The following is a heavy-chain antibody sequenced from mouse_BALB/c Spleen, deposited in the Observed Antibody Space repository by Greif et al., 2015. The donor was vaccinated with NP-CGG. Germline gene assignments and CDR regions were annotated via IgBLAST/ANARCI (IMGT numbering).Heavy chain of an antibody. Sequence: EVKLMESGPELVKPGASVKISCKASGYTFTDYNMHWVKQSHGKSLEWIGYIYPYNGGTGYNQKFKSKATLAVDNSSSTAYMELRSLTSEDSAVYYCARSFFYYDYDVGFAYWGQGTLVTVSA. CDR2: IYPYNGGT. CDR1: GYTFTDYN. CDR3: ARSFFYYDYDVGFAY. J-gene: IGHJ3*01. D-gene: IGHD2-4*01. V-gene: IGHV1S29*02.